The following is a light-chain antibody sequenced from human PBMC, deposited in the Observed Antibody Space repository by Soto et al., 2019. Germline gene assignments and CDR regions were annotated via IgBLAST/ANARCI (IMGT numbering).Light chain of an antibody. V-gene: IGLV2-11*01. Sequence: QSALTQPRSVSGSPGQLVTISCTGTSSDVGAYNYVSWYQQHPGKAPKLMIYDVNERPSGVPHRFSGSKSGNTASLTISGLQAEDEADYYCCSYADRFTSVFGTGTKLTVL. CDR1: SSDVGAYNY. CDR2: DVN. CDR3: CSYADRFTSV. J-gene: IGLJ1*01.